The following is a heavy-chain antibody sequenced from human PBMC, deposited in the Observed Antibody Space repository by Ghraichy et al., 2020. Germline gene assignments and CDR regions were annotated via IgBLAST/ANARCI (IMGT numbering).Heavy chain of an antibody. CDR3: ARGQSGGSYFGGFDP. V-gene: IGHV4-34*01. J-gene: IGHJ5*02. D-gene: IGHD1-26*01. Sequence: SETLSLTCAVYGESFSGYYWSWIRQPPGKGLEWIGEISHSGSTNYNPSLKSRVTISGDRSKNQFSLKLSSVTAADTALYYCARGQSGGSYFGGFDPWGQGTLVTVSS. CDR2: ISHSGST. CDR1: GESFSGYY.